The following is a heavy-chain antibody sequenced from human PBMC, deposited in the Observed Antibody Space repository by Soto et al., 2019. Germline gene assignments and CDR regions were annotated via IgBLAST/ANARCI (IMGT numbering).Heavy chain of an antibody. CDR2: ISSSSSYI. J-gene: IGHJ4*02. CDR1: GFTFSSYR. CDR3: ASSGDYLVPY. V-gene: IGHV3-21*01. Sequence: EVQLVESGGGLVKPGGSLRLSCAASGFTFSSYRMNWVLQAPGKGLEWVSSISSSSSYIYYADSVKGRFTTSRDNAKNSLYLQMNSLRAEDTAVYYCASSGDYLVPYWGQGTLVTVSS. D-gene: IGHD2-21*01.